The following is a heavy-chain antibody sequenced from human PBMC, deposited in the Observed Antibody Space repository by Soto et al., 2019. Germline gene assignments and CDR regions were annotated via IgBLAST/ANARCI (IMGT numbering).Heavy chain of an antibody. CDR3: ARSFYDLSTATGGHWFDP. V-gene: IGHV4-31*03. J-gene: IGHJ5*02. CDR2: IDYIGRA. CDR1: GGSISSDNYF. Sequence: SETLSLTCTVSGGSISSDNYFWSWIRQHPGKGLEWIGYIDYIGRAYYNPSLKSRVTTSVDTSKNHFSLRLSSVTAADTAYYYCARSFYDLSTATGGHWFDPWGHGTLVTVSS. D-gene: IGHD3-9*01.